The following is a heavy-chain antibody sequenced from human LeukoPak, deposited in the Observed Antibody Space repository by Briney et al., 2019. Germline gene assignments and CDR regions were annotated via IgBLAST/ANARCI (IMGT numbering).Heavy chain of an antibody. V-gene: IGHV1-3*01. CDR3: ARSSYHLRYSSGWYY. CDR1: GYTFTDYT. J-gene: IGHJ4*02. D-gene: IGHD6-19*01. Sequence: ASVKVSCKASGYTFTDYTMHWLRQAPGQRLDWMGWINGGSGNTKYSPEFQGRVTITRDTSASTAYMELSSLRSEDTAVYYCARSSYHLRYSSGWYYWGQGTLVTVSS. CDR2: INGGSGNT.